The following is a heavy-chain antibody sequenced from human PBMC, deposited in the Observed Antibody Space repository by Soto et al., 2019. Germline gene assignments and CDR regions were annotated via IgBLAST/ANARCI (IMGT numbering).Heavy chain of an antibody. D-gene: IGHD2-15*01. CDR1: GGSISSGGYY. CDR2: IYYSGST. J-gene: IGHJ4*02. Sequence: SETLSLTCTVSGGSISSGGYYWSWIRQHPGKGLEWIGYIYYSGSTYYNPSLKSRVTISVDTSKNQFSLKLSSVTAADTAVYYCARTKPVPRSPLPGIGPPGSFDYWVQGTLVTVSS. V-gene: IGHV4-31*03. CDR3: ARTKPVPRSPLPGIGPPGSFDY.